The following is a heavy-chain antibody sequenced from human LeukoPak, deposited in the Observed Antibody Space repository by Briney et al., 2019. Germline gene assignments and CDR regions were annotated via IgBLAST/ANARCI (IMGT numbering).Heavy chain of an antibody. Sequence: PGGSLRLSCAASGFTFSSYAMHWVRQAPGKGLEWVSAISGSGGSTYYADSVKGRFTISRDNSKNTLYLQMNSLRAEDTAVYYCAKGSGSGIHYYYGMDVWGQGTTVTVSS. J-gene: IGHJ6*02. CDR2: ISGSGGST. V-gene: IGHV3-23*01. D-gene: IGHD3-10*01. CDR1: GFTFSSYA. CDR3: AKGSGSGIHYYYGMDV.